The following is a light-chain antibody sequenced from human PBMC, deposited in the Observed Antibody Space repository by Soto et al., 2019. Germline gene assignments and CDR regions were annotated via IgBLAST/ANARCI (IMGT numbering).Light chain of an antibody. CDR2: AAS. Sequence: DIQMTQSPSSLSASVGDRVTITCRANQTITRYLNWYQQKPGTAPKLLIYAASSLQEGVPSRFRGSGSGTEFTLTISNLQPEDFAAFSCQQSFSFPVTFGQGTKLEIK. V-gene: IGKV1-39*01. J-gene: IGKJ2*01. CDR1: QTITRY. CDR3: QQSFSFPVT.